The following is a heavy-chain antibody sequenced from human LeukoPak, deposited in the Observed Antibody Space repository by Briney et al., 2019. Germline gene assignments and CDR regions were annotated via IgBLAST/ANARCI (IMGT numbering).Heavy chain of an antibody. J-gene: IGHJ4*02. Sequence: SETLSLTCAVSGGSISSGGYSWSWIRQPPGKGLEWIGHIYHSGSTYYNPSLKSRVTISVDRSKNQFSLKLSSVTAADTAVYYCAREGGDYGDYVLDYWGQGTLVTVSS. CDR3: AREGGDYGDYVLDY. CDR2: IYHSGST. CDR1: GGSISSGGYS. V-gene: IGHV4-30-2*01. D-gene: IGHD4-17*01.